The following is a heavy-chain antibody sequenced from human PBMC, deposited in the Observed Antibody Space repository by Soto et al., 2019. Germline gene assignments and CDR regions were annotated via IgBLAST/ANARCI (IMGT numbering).Heavy chain of an antibody. CDR1: GFPFNSYS. Sequence: GGSLRLSRAASGFPFNSYSMSWVRQAPGKGLEWVSAISGSGGSTYYADSVKGRFTISRDNSKNTLYLQMNSLRAEDTAVYYCAKRPAAGIGSWFDPWGQGTLVTVSS. CDR3: AKRPAAGIGSWFDP. CDR2: ISGSGGST. V-gene: IGHV3-23*01. J-gene: IGHJ5*02. D-gene: IGHD6-13*01.